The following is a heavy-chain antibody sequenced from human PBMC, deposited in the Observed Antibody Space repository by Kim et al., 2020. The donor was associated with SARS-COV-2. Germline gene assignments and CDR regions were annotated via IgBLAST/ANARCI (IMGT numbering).Heavy chain of an antibody. J-gene: IGHJ4*02. Sequence: SETLSLTCTVSGGSISSSSYYWGWIRQPPGKGLEWIGSIYYSGSTYYNPSLKSRVTISVDTSKNQFSLKLSSVTAADTAVYYCARLQEGCSSTSCYYQFEYWGQGTLVTVSS. D-gene: IGHD2-2*01. CDR1: GGSISSSSYY. V-gene: IGHV4-39*01. CDR3: ARLQEGCSSTSCYYQFEY. CDR2: IYYSGST.